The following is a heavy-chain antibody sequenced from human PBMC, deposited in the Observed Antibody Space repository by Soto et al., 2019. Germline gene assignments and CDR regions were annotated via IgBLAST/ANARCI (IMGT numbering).Heavy chain of an antibody. J-gene: IGHJ4*02. CDR2: IYYSGNT. CDR3: ARQRDGNSLRYLDY. CDR1: GGSISSYY. Sequence: QVQLQESGPGLVKPSETLSLTCTVSGGSISSYYWSWIRQPPGKGLEWIGYIYYSGNTNYNPSIKSRVTLSVDTYKHQFSLKLASVTAADTAVYYCARQRDGNSLRYLDYWGQGALVTVSS. V-gene: IGHV4-59*08. D-gene: IGHD4-4*01.